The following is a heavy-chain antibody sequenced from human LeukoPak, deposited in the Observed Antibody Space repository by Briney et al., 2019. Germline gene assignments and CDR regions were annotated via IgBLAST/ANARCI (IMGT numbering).Heavy chain of an antibody. CDR2: ISGSGGST. V-gene: IGHV3-23*01. D-gene: IGHD2-21*02. Sequence: TGASLRLSCAASGFTFSSYAMSWVCQAPGKGLEWVSAISGSGGSTYYADSVKGRFTISRDNSKNTLYLQMNSLRAEDTAVYYCAKARLGPYCGGDCYSDYWGQGTLVTVSS. J-gene: IGHJ4*02. CDR3: AKARLGPYCGGDCYSDY. CDR1: GFTFSSYA.